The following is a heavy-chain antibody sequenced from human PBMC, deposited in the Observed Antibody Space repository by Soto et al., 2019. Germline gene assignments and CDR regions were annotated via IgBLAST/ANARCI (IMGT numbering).Heavy chain of an antibody. J-gene: IGHJ4*02. V-gene: IGHV3-48*02. CDR2: ISSSSSTI. Sequence: EVQLVESGGGLVQPGGSLRLSCAASGFTFSSYSMNWVRQAPGKGLEWVSYISSSSSTIYYADSVKGRFTISGDNAKNSLYLQMNSLRDEDTAVYYCARGPLYCSGGSCYSHFDYWGQGTLVTVSS. CDR1: GFTFSSYS. D-gene: IGHD2-15*01. CDR3: ARGPLYCSGGSCYSHFDY.